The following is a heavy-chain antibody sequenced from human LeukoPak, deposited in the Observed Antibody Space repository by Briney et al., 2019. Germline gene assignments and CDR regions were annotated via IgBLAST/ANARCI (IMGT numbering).Heavy chain of an antibody. J-gene: IGHJ4*02. CDR1: GFTFSTFA. CDR2: INTDGGTT. V-gene: IGHV3-64*01. CDR3: ARRDDFWSPIDY. D-gene: IGHD3-3*01. Sequence: PGGSLRLSCAASGFTFSTFAMQWVRQAPEKGLEYVSGINTDGGTTFYANSVKGRFTISRDNPKNTLYLQMGSLRAEDMAVYYCARRDDFWSPIDYWGQGTLVTVSS.